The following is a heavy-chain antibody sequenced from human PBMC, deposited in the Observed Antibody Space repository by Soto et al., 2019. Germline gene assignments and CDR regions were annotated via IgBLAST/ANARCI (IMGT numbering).Heavy chain of an antibody. V-gene: IGHV4-39*01. CDR3: ARPGSGSYSYYFDY. CDR1: GGSISSSSYY. Sequence: SETLSLTCTVSGGSISSSSYYWGWIRQPPGKGLEWIGSIYYSGSTYYNPSLKSRVTISVDTSKNQFSLKLSSVTAADTAVYYCARPGSGSYSYYFDYWGQGTLVTVSS. D-gene: IGHD3-10*01. J-gene: IGHJ4*02. CDR2: IYYSGST.